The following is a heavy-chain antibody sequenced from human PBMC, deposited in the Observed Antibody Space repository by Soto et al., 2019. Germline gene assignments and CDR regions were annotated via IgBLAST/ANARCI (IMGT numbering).Heavy chain of an antibody. CDR1: GFTSSSYN. Sequence: PGGSLRLSCAASGFTSSSYNMNWVRQAPGKGLEWISYLSSSISTIYYADSVQGRFTISRDNAKNSLYLQMNSLRDEDTAVYYCARVSPYYYDSSGFDYWGQGTLVTVSS. J-gene: IGHJ4*02. D-gene: IGHD3-22*01. V-gene: IGHV3-48*02. CDR3: ARVSPYYYDSSGFDY. CDR2: LSSSISTI.